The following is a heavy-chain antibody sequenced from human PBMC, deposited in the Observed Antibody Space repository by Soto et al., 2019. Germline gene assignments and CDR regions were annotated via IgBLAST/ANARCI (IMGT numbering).Heavy chain of an antibody. Sequence: GGSLRLSCAASGFTFSSYAMSWVRQAPGKGLEWVSAISGSGGSTYYADSVKGRFTISRDNSKNTLYLQMNSLRAEDTAVYYCAKDSPGYSSGWYDTGNWFDPWGQGTLVTVSS. CDR1: GFTFSSYA. V-gene: IGHV3-23*01. CDR2: ISGSGGST. D-gene: IGHD6-19*01. CDR3: AKDSPGYSSGWYDTGNWFDP. J-gene: IGHJ5*02.